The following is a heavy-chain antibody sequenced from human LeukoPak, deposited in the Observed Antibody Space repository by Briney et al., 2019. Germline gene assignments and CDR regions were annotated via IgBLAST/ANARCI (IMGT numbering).Heavy chain of an antibody. V-gene: IGHV3-13*01. Sequence: PGGSLRLSCAASGFTFSSYDMHWVRQATGKGLEWVSAIGTAGDTYYPGSVKGRFTISRENAKNSLYLQMNSLRAGDSAVYYCARGVNRKTYYYYGMDVWGQGTTVTVSS. CDR2: IGTAGDT. D-gene: IGHD1-14*01. CDR1: GFTFSSYD. J-gene: IGHJ6*02. CDR3: ARGVNRKTYYYYGMDV.